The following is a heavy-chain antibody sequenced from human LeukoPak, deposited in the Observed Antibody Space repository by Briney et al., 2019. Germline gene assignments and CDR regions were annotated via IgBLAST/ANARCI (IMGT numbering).Heavy chain of an antibody. CDR3: ARRVAIFGVVNFDY. CDR2: IYHSGST. D-gene: IGHD3-3*01. CDR1: GYSISSGYY. V-gene: IGHV4-38-2*01. J-gene: IGHJ4*02. Sequence: SETLSLTCAVSGYSISSGYYWGWMRQPPGKGLEWIGSIYHSGSTYYNPSLKSRVTISVDTSKNQFSLKLSSVTAADTAVCYCARRVAIFGVVNFDYWGQGTLVTVSS.